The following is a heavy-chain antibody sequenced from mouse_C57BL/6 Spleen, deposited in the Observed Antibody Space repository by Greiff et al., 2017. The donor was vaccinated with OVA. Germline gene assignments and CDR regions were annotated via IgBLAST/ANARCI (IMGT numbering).Heavy chain of an antibody. CDR2: IDPSDSYT. V-gene: IGHV1-50*01. D-gene: IGHD2-10*01. CDR1: GYTFTSYW. J-gene: IGHJ2*01. Sequence: QVQLQQPGAELVKPGASVKLSCKASGYTFTSYWMQWVKQRPGQGLEWIGEIDPSDSYTNYNQKFKGKATLTVDTSSSTAYMQRSSLTYEDSAVYYCARSYYGNYYWGQGTTLTVSS. CDR3: ARSYYGNYY.